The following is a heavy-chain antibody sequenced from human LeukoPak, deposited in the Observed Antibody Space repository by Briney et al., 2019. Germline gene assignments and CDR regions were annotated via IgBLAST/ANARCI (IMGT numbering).Heavy chain of an antibody. CDR1: GASISSDGYY. V-gene: IGHV4-61*08. J-gene: IGHJ4*02. CDR2: IYYSGST. D-gene: IGHD6-19*01. Sequence: ASETLSLTCAVSGASISSDGYYWSWIRQHPGKGLEWIGYIYYSGSTNYNPSLKSRVTISVDTSKNQFSLKLSSVTAADTAVYYCARSEYKAVAGTGFDYWGQGTLVTVSS. CDR3: ARSEYKAVAGTGFDY.